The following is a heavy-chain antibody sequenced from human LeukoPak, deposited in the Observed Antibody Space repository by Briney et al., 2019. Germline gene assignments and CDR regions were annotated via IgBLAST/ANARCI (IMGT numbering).Heavy chain of an antibody. V-gene: IGHV3-23*01. D-gene: IGHD3-10*01. Sequence: RPGGSLRLSCAASGFTFSSYAMSWVRQAPGKGLEWVSAISGSGGSTYYADSVKGRFTISRDNSKNTLYLQMNSLRAEDTAVYYCAKDPVTRRVWFGESYWFDPWGQGTLVTVSS. CDR2: ISGSGGST. CDR3: AKDPVTRRVWFGESYWFDP. J-gene: IGHJ5*02. CDR1: GFTFSSYA.